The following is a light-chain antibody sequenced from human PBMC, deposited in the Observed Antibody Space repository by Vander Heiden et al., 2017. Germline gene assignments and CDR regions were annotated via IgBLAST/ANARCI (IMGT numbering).Light chain of an antibody. J-gene: IGLJ2*01. CDR1: NIGSKS. CDR3: QVWDSSSDLVV. CDR2: DDS. Sequence: SYVLTQPPSVSVAPGQTARITCGGNNIGSKSVHGYQQKPGQAPVLVVYDDSDGPSGIPERFSGSNSGNTATLTISRVEAGDEADYYCQVWDSSSDLVVFGGGTKLTVL. V-gene: IGLV3-21*02.